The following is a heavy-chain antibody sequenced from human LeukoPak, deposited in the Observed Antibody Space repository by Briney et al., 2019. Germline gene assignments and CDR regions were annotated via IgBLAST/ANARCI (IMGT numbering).Heavy chain of an antibody. D-gene: IGHD6-19*01. CDR2: IYYSGST. J-gene: IGHJ6*03. CDR3: ASGPQSSGWYRAYYYYYMDV. CDR1: GGSISSSSYY. V-gene: IGHV4-39*07. Sequence: SETLSLTCTVSGGSISSSSYYWGWIRQPPGKGLEWIGSIYYSGSTYYNPSLKSRVTISVDTSKNQFSLKLSSVTAADTAVYYCASGPQSSGWYRAYYYYYMDVWGKGTTVTISS.